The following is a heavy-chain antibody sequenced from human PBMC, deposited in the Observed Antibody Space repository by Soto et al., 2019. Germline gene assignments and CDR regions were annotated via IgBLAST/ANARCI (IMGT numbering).Heavy chain of an antibody. CDR3: ARVLTVTTGYYFDY. D-gene: IGHD4-17*01. CDR2: IYYSGST. J-gene: IGHJ4*02. Sequence: SDPLSLTFTVSGGSISSGGYYWSWIRQHPGKGLEWIGYIYYSGSTNYNPSLKSRVTISVDTSKNQFSLKLSSVTAADTAVYYCARVLTVTTGYYFDYWGQGTLVTVSS. CDR1: GGSISSGGYY. V-gene: IGHV4-61*08.